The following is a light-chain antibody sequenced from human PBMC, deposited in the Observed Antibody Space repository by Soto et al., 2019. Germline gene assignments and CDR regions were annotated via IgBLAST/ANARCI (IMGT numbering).Light chain of an antibody. Sequence: DIVMTQSPVSLAVSLGERATINCKSSQSLLYSTNSKNYLAWYQRKSGQPPKLLIYWASTRESGVPDRFSGSGSGTDFTLTISSLQADDVAVYYCQQYLSIPSTFGQGNKVEIK. CDR1: QSLLYSTNSKNY. CDR3: QQYLSIPST. CDR2: WAS. J-gene: IGKJ1*01. V-gene: IGKV4-1*01.